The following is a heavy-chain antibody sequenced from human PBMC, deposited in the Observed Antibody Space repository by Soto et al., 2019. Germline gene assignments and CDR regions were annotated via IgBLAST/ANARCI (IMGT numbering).Heavy chain of an antibody. CDR1: GGSISSSSYY. J-gene: IGHJ4*02. D-gene: IGHD3-22*01. V-gene: IGHV4-39*01. Sequence: PSETLSLTCTVSGGSISSSSYYWGWIRQPPGKGLEWIGSIYYSGSTYYNPSLKSRVTISVDTSKNQLSLKLSSVTAADTAVYYCARQDVSSGYPYYFDYWGQGTLVTVSS. CDR2: IYYSGST. CDR3: ARQDVSSGYPYYFDY.